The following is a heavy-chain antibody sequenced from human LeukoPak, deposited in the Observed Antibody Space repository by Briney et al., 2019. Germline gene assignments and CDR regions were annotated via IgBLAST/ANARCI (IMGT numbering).Heavy chain of an antibody. D-gene: IGHD5-18*01. V-gene: IGHV3-66*01. J-gene: IGHJ4*02. CDR1: GFTVSSNY. Sequence: PGGSLRLSCAASGFTVSSNYMSWVRQAPGKGLEWVSVIYSGGTTDYTDSVKGRFTISRDNSKNTVYLQMNSLRVEDTAVYYCAREKRYSYGFGIFDYWGQGSLVTVSS. CDR2: IYSGGTT. CDR3: AREKRYSYGFGIFDY.